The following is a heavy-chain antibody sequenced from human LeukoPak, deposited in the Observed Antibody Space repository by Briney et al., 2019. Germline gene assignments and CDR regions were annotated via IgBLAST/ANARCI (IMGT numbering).Heavy chain of an antibody. J-gene: IGHJ4*02. CDR3: ARDWPTYYDSSGYYFY. Sequence: ASVKVSCKASGYTFTSYYMHWVRQAPGQGLEWMGIINPSGGSTSYAQKFQGRVTMTRDTSISTAYMELSRLRSDDTAVYYCARDWPTYYDSSGYYFYWGQGTLVTVSS. CDR2: INPSGGST. D-gene: IGHD3-22*01. CDR1: GYTFTSYY. V-gene: IGHV1-46*01.